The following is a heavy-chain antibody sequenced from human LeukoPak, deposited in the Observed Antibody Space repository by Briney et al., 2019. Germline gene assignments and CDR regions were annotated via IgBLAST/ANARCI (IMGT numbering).Heavy chain of an antibody. J-gene: IGHJ5*02. CDR2: INHSGST. CDR3: ARLRTVGATTCFDT. Sequence: SETLSLTCAVHGGSFSGYYWSWIRQPPGKGLEWIGEINHSGSTNYNPSLKSRVTISVDTSKNQFSLKLSSVTAADTAVYSCARLRTVGATTCFDTWGQGTLVTVSS. D-gene: IGHD1-26*01. CDR1: GGSFSGYY. V-gene: IGHV4-34*01.